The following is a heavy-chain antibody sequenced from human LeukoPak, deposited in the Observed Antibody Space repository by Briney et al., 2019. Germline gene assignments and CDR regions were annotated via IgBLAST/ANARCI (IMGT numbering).Heavy chain of an antibody. Sequence: GESLKISCKGSGYSFTSYWIGWVRHMPGKGLEGMGIIYPGDSHTRYSPSFQGQVTISADKSISTACLQWSSLKASDTAMYYCARRWGFGELLAFDPWGQGTLVTVSS. J-gene: IGHJ5*02. D-gene: IGHD3-10*01. V-gene: IGHV5-51*01. CDR1: GYSFTSYW. CDR3: ARRWGFGELLAFDP. CDR2: IYPGDSHT.